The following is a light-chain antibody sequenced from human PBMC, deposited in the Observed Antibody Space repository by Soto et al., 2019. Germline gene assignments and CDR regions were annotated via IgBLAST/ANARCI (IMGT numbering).Light chain of an antibody. CDR2: GAS. CDR1: QSVSNNY. V-gene: IGKV3-11*01. CDR3: QQRSNWPPT. Sequence: EIVLTQSPGTLSLSPGERATLSCRASQSVSNNYLAWYQQKPGQAPRLLIYGASNRATGIPAMFSGSGSGTDFTLTISTLEPEDFAVYYCQQRSNWPPTFGQGTRREIK. J-gene: IGKJ5*01.